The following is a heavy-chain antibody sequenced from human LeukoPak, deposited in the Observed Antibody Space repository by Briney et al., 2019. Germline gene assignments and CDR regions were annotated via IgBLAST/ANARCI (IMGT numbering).Heavy chain of an antibody. CDR1: GFTFSQYD. CDR2: IWFDGKIK. J-gene: IGHJ4*02. V-gene: IGHV3-33*06. CDR3: ANDRAVAGTDARYYFDS. Sequence: GGSLRLSCAASGFTFSQYDMHWVRQAPGKGLEWVAVIWFDGKIKYYVDSVKGRFTISRDNSKNTLFLQMNSLRADDTAVYYCANDRAVAGTDARYYFDSWGKGTLVTVSA. D-gene: IGHD6-19*01.